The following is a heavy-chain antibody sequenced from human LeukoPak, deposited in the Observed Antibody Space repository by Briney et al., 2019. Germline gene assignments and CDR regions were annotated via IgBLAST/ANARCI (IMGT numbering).Heavy chain of an antibody. D-gene: IGHD3-22*01. Sequence: GGSLRLSCAASGFTFSNHGMTWVRQAPGKGLEWVSFISGNAGTTYYADSVKGRFTISRDNSKNTLYLQMNSLRAEDTAVYYCARRSYYDSISYPFDYWGQGTLVTVSS. V-gene: IGHV3-23*01. J-gene: IGHJ4*02. CDR1: GFTFSNHG. CDR2: ISGNAGTT. CDR3: ARRSYYDSISYPFDY.